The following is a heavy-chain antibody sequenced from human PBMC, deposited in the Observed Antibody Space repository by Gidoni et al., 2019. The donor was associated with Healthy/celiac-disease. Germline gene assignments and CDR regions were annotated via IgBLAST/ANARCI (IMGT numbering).Heavy chain of an antibody. J-gene: IGHJ4*02. V-gene: IGHV4-61*02. Sequence: VQLQEPGPGLVKPSQTLSLTCTVSGGPISSGSSYWRWIRQPAGKGLEWIGRIDTSGGTNYNPTLKSRVTMSVDTSKNQFSLKLSSVTAADTAVYYCARGETGTRPFDYWGQGTLVTVSS. CDR2: IDTSGGT. CDR3: ARGETGTRPFDY. D-gene: IGHD1-7*01. CDR1: GGPISSGSSY.